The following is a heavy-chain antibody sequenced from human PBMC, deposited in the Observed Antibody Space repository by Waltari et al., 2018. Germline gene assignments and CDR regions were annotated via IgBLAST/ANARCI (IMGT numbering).Heavy chain of an antibody. V-gene: IGHV4-4*02. J-gene: IGHJ4*02. CDR2: IYHSGST. CDR3: ARVKRVTIFGVVSTCYFDY. Sequence: QVQLQESGPGLVKPSGTLSLTCAVSGGSISSSNWWSWVRQPPGKGLEWIGEIYHSGSTNSNPSLKSRGTISVAKSKNQFSLKLSAVTAADTAVYYCARVKRVTIFGVVSTCYFDYWGQGTLVTVSS. D-gene: IGHD3-3*01. CDR1: GGSISSSNW.